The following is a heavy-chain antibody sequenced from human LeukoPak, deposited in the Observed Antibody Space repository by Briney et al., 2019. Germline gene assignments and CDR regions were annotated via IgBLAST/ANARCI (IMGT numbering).Heavy chain of an antibody. Sequence: PGGSLRLSCVISGFRFDNFAMHWVRQAPGKGLEWVAGINWSNITVVYADTVKGRFTISRDNSKNSLYLLLNDLRAEDTAFYFCAKDSSGGVSSAGILDHWGPGTLVSVSP. CDR2: INWSNITV. D-gene: IGHD6-13*01. CDR1: GFRFDNFA. V-gene: IGHV3-9*01. CDR3: AKDSSGGVSSAGILDH. J-gene: IGHJ4*02.